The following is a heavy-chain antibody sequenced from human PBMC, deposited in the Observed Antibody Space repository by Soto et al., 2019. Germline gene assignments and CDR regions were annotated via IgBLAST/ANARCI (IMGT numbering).Heavy chain of an antibody. J-gene: IGHJ6*02. CDR1: GYTFTGYY. Sequence: ASVKVSCKASGYTFTGYYMHWVRQAPGQGLEWMGWTDPNSGDTDFAQKFHGRVTMTRDTSISTAYMELSGLRYDDTAVYYCARDVSGPGATYVMDVWGQGTTVTVSS. V-gene: IGHV1-2*02. CDR3: ARDVSGPGATYVMDV. D-gene: IGHD2-2*01. CDR2: TDPNSGDT.